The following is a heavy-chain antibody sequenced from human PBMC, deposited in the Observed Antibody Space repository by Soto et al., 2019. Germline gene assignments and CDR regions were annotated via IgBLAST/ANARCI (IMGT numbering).Heavy chain of an antibody. CDR1: GGSISSGGYY. Sequence: QVQLQESGPGLVKPSQTLSLTCTVSGGSISSGGYYWSWIRQHPGKGLEWIGYIYYSGSTYYNPSLQSRVTISVDPSKNQFPLKLSSVTAADTAVYYCARVRWFGELLFDYWGQGTLVTVSS. J-gene: IGHJ4*02. CDR3: ARVRWFGELLFDY. CDR2: IYYSGST. D-gene: IGHD3-10*01. V-gene: IGHV4-31*03.